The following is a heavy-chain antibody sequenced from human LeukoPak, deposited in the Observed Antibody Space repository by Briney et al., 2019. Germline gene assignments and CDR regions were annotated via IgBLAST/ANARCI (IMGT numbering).Heavy chain of an antibody. V-gene: IGHV1-24*01. J-gene: IGHJ4*02. CDR1: GYTLTELS. CDR3: ATAKNSGSYYGDGVLDY. D-gene: IGHD1-26*01. Sequence: ASVKVSCKVSGYTLTELSMHWVRQAPGKGLEWMGGFDPEDGETIYAQKFQGRVTMTEDTSTDTAYMELSSLRSEDTAVYYCATAKNSGSYYGDGVLDYWAQGTLVTVSS. CDR2: FDPEDGET.